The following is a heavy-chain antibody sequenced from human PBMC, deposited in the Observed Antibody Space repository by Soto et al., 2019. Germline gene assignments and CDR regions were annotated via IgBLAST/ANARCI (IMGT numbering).Heavy chain of an antibody. Sequence: PSETLSLTCTVSGVSISSYYWSWIRQPPGKGLEWIGYIYYSGSTYYNPSLKSRVTISVDTSKNQFSPKLSSVTAADTAVYYCARHTPTISISDHWGQGTLVTVSS. CDR1: GVSISSYY. CDR2: IYYSGST. CDR3: ARHTPTISISDH. D-gene: IGHD3-3*01. V-gene: IGHV4-59*08. J-gene: IGHJ4*02.